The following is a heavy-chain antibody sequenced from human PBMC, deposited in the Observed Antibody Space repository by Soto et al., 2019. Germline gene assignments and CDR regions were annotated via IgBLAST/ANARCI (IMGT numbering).Heavy chain of an antibody. CDR3: ARDRGSYGMDV. J-gene: IGHJ6*02. V-gene: IGHV4-31*03. CDR1: GDSISVGYY. Sequence: SEPLSLTCTVSGDSISVGYYWSWIRQHPGKGLEWIGYVSPSGTTYYNPSLKSRVSISTDTSKNQFSLEVSSVTAADTAVYYCARDRGSYGMDVWGQGTTVT. CDR2: VSPSGTT.